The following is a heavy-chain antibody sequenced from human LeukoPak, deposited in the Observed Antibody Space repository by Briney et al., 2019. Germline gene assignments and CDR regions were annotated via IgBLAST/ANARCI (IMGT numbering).Heavy chain of an antibody. CDR3: ARRVIVFARSSWYGGHWFDP. J-gene: IGHJ5*02. CDR1: GGSFSGYY. CDR2: INHSGST. Sequence: SETLSLTCAVYGGSFSGYYWSWIRQPPGKGLEWIGEINHSGSTNYNPSLKSRVTISVDTSKNQFSLKLSSVTAADTAVYYCARRVIVFARSSWYGGHWFDPWGQGTLVTVSS. D-gene: IGHD6-13*01. V-gene: IGHV4-34*01.